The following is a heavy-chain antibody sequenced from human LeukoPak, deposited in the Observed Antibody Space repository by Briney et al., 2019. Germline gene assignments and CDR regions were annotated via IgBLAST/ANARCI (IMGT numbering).Heavy chain of an antibody. CDR2: IYSGGSI. Sequence: GGSLRLSCAASGFTVSSDYMSWVRQAPGKGLEWVSVIYSGGSIYYADSVKGRFTISRDKSKNTVYLQMNSLRFEDTAMYYCARNWFDPWGQGTLVTVSS. V-gene: IGHV3-53*05. CDR1: GFTVSSDY. CDR3: ARNWFDP. J-gene: IGHJ5*02.